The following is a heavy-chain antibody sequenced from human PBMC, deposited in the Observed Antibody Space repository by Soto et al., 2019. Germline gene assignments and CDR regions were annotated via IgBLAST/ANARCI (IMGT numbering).Heavy chain of an antibody. CDR3: ARESRNYYDSSGYYFGY. D-gene: IGHD3-22*01. V-gene: IGHV4-4*07. CDR1: GGSISSYY. CDR2: IYTSGST. Sequence: SETLSLTCTVSGGSISSYYWSWIRQPAGKGLEWIGRIYTSGSTNYNPSLKSRVTMSVDTSKNQFSLKLSSVTAADTAVYYCARESRNYYDSSGYYFGYWGQGTLVTSPQ. J-gene: IGHJ4*02.